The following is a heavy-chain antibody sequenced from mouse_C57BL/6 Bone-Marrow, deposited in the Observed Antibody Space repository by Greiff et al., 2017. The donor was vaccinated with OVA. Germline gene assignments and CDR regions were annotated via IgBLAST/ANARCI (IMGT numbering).Heavy chain of an antibody. CDR2: ISYDGSN. D-gene: IGHD2-3*01. CDR1: GYSITSGYY. CDR3: ARMGGDAYFDY. J-gene: IGHJ2*01. Sequence: EVQLVESGPGLVKPSQSLSLTCSVTGYSITSGYYWNWIRQFPGNKLEWMGYISYDGSNNYNPSLKNRISLTRDTSKNQFFLKLNSVTTEDTATYYCARMGGDAYFDYWGQGTTLTVSS. V-gene: IGHV3-6*01.